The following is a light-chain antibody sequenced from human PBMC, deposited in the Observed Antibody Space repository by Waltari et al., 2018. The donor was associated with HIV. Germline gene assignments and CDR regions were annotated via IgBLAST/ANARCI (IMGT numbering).Light chain of an antibody. CDR1: QSLLFISNNKNY. J-gene: IGKJ1*01. Sequence: DIVLTQSPYSLAVSLGERSTIHCKSIQSLLFISNNKNYLAWYQQKPGQPPKLIVYWESTREFGVPDRFSGSGSGTDFTLTISRLQAEDVATYFCHQYYTTPRTFGQGTKVEIK. CDR2: WES. CDR3: HQYYTTPRT. V-gene: IGKV4-1*01.